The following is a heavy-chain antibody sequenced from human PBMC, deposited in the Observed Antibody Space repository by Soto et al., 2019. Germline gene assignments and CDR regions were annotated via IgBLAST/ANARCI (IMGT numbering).Heavy chain of an antibody. CDR1: GGSISSGGYY. D-gene: IGHD3-9*01. J-gene: IGHJ5*02. Sequence: SETLSLTCTVSGGSISSGGYYWSWIRQHPGKGLEWIGYIYYSGSTYYNTSLKSRATISVNTSKNQFSLKLSSVTAADTAVYYCARDQPYYDILTGYYSGWFDTWGQGTLVTVSS. CDR2: IYYSGST. V-gene: IGHV4-31*03. CDR3: ARDQPYYDILTGYYSGWFDT.